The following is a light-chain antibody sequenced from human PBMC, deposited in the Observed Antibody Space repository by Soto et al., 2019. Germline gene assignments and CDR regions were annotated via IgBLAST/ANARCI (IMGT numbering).Light chain of an antibody. Sequence: QVAPSQNSLSASVGDRVTITCRASQSISTYLSWYQQKPGQAPKLLINPAGSLQSGVPSRFSGSGSGTDFTLITNSLQAEDFATYYCQQSYTAPAGTCGEGTKEDIK. CDR3: QQSYTAPAGT. J-gene: IGKJ1*01. V-gene: IGKV1-39*01. CDR1: QSISTY. CDR2: PAG.